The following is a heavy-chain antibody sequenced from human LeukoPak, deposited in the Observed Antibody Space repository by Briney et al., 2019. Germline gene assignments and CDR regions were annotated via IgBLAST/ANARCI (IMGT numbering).Heavy chain of an antibody. V-gene: IGHV4-59*01. Sequence: SETLSLTCTVSGGSISSYYWSWIRQPPGKGLEWIGYIYYSGSTNYNPSLKSRVIISVDTSKNQFSLKLSSVTAADTAVYYCARVNRSGGSGSYPYYYYGMDVWGQGTTVTVSS. CDR2: IYYSGST. J-gene: IGHJ6*02. D-gene: IGHD3-10*01. CDR3: ARVNRSGGSGSYPYYYYGMDV. CDR1: GGSISSYY.